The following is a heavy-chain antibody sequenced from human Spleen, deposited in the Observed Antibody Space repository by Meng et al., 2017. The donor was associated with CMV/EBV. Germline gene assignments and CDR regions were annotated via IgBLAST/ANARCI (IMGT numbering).Heavy chain of an antibody. D-gene: IGHD6-6*01. Sequence: GGSLRLSYAASGFTVSSNYMSWVRQAPGKGLEWVSVIYSGGSTYYADSVKGRFTISRDNSKNTVYLQMNSLRGEDTAVYYCARDRRGSIAARGMDVWGQGTTVTVSS. V-gene: IGHV3-66*02. CDR3: ARDRRGSIAARGMDV. CDR1: GFTVSSNY. J-gene: IGHJ6*02. CDR2: IYSGGST.